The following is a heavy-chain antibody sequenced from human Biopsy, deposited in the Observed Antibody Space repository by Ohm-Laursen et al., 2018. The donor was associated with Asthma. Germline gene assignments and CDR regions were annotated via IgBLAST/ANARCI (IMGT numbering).Heavy chain of an antibody. CDR3: ARKAGSCISRTCYSLDF. V-gene: IGHV1-69*01. J-gene: IGHJ4*02. CDR2: ISSVFGTT. D-gene: IGHD2-2*01. CDR1: GGTFNTYV. Sequence: GSSVKVSCKSLGGTFNTYVIGWVRQAPGQGLEWMGGISSVFGTTTYPQKFQDRVTITADDSTSTVCMELSSLRSEDTAVYYCARKAGSCISRTCYSLDFWGQGTLVTVSS.